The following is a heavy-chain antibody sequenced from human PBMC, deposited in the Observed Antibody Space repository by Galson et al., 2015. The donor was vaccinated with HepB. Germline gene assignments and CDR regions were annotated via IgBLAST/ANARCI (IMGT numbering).Heavy chain of an antibody. J-gene: IGHJ4*02. D-gene: IGHD6-13*01. V-gene: IGHV3-23*01. CDR3: AKDAAGAAAGTSSDFDY. CDR1: GFTFSSYA. Sequence: SLRLSCAASGFTFSSYAMSWVRQAPGKGLEWVSAISGSGGSTYYADSVKGRFTISRDNSKNTLYLQMNSLRAEDTAVYYCAKDAAGAAAGTSSDFDYWGQGTLVTVSS. CDR2: ISGSGGST.